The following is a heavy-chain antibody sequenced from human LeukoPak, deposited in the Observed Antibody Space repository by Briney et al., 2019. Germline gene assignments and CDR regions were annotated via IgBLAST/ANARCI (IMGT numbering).Heavy chain of an antibody. D-gene: IGHD2-15*01. Sequence: PGGSLRLSCAASGFTFSSYGMHWVRQAPGKGLEWVAFIRYDGSNKYYADSVKGRFTISRDNSKNTLYLQMNSLRAEDTAVYYCAKDSCSGGSCYSDWFDPWGQGTLVTVSS. CDR2: IRYDGSNK. J-gene: IGHJ5*02. CDR1: GFTFSSYG. V-gene: IGHV3-30*02. CDR3: AKDSCSGGSCYSDWFDP.